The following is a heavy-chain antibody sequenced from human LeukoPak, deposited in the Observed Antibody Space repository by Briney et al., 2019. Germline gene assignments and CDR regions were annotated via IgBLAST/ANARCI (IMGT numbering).Heavy chain of an antibody. J-gene: IGHJ1*01. D-gene: IGHD5-18*01. CDR3: ASERGYSYGTAEYFQH. CDR1: GFTFSSYS. V-gene: IGHV3-21*01. Sequence: GSLSLSCAASGFTFSSYSMNWVRQAPRKGLEWVSSISSSSSYIYYADSVTGRFTISRDNAKNSLYLQMNSLRAEDTAVYYCASERGYSYGTAEYFQHWGQGTLVTVSS. CDR2: ISSSSSYI.